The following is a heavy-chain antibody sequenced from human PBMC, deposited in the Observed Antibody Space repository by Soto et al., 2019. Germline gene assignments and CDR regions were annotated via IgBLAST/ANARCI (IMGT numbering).Heavy chain of an antibody. CDR3: ARERPDGCRLDP. Sequence: PSETLSLTCAVSGGSISSGGYSWSWIRQPPGKGLEWIGYIYYSGSTYYNPSLKSRVTISVDTSKNQFSLNLSSVTAADTAVYYCARERPDGCRLDPWGQGTLVTVSS. V-gene: IGHV4-30-4*08. CDR1: GGSISSGGYS. J-gene: IGHJ5*02. CDR2: IYYSGST. D-gene: IGHD6-19*01.